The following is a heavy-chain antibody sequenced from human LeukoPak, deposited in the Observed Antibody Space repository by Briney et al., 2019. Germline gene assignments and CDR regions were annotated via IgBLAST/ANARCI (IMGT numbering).Heavy chain of an antibody. V-gene: IGHV4-59*01. CDR2: IYYSGST. D-gene: IGHD3-9*01. J-gene: IGHJ6*04. CDR3: ARERGTYAILHGYGMDV. CDR1: GDSLSIYY. Sequence: SDTLSLTCAVSGDSLSIYYWSWVPQPPGEGREGGGYIYYSGSTNYNPSFKSRVTISVDTSKNQSSLKLSSLTAADTAVYYCARERGTYAILHGYGMDVWGKGTTVTVSS.